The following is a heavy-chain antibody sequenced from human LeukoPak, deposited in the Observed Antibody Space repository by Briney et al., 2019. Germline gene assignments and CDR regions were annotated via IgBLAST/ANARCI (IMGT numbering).Heavy chain of an antibody. D-gene: IGHD2-2*01. CDR3: AREQPAGSTDY. CDR2: ISPEGTTT. Sequence: LPGGSLLLSCDASGFIFSGYSMHWVRQAPGKGLEYVSVISPEGTTTYYTNSVKGRFTISRDNSKNTLYLQMGSLRDEDTAMYYCAREQPAGSTDYWGQGTLVTVSS. V-gene: IGHV3-64*01. J-gene: IGHJ4*02. CDR1: GFIFSGYS.